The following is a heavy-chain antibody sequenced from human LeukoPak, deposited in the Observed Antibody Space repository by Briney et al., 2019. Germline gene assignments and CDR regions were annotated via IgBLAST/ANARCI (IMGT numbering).Heavy chain of an antibody. CDR1: GFTFSSYS. V-gene: IGHV3-48*02. CDR2: ITSSSSTR. D-gene: IGHD3-22*01. J-gene: IGHJ4*02. Sequence: GGSLRLSCAASGFTFSSYSMNWVRQAPGKGLEWVSYITSSSSTRYYADSVKGRFTISRDNAKNSLYLHMNSLRDEDTAVYYCARDYYDSSGHYYVDYWGQGTLVTVPS. CDR3: ARDYYDSSGHYYVDY.